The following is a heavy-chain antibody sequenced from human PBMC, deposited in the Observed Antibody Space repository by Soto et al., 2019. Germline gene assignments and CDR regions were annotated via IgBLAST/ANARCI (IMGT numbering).Heavy chain of an antibody. CDR1: GGSISRGDYY. CDR3: ARGARLFRAQGHLDY. D-gene: IGHD3-22*01. Sequence: SETLSLTCTVSGGSISRGDYYWSWIRQPPGKGLEWIGYIYYSGSTYYNPSLKSRVTISVDTSKNQFSLKLSSLTAADTAVYYCARGARLFRAQGHLDYWGQGTLVTVSS. J-gene: IGHJ4*02. V-gene: IGHV4-30-4*01. CDR2: IYYSGST.